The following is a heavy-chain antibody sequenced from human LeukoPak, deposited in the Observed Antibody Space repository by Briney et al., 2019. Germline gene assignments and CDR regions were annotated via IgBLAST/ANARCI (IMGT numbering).Heavy chain of an antibody. V-gene: IGHV1-2*02. CDR3: ASLYGDYVASDY. J-gene: IGHJ4*02. D-gene: IGHD4-17*01. Sequence: GPSVNVSFKASGYSFTVYYMHWVRQAPGQGIEWMGWINPNSGGTNYAQKFLGRVTMTRDTSISTAYMELSRLRSDDTAVYYCASLYGDYVASDYWGQGTLVTVSS. CDR2: INPNSGGT. CDR1: GYSFTVYY.